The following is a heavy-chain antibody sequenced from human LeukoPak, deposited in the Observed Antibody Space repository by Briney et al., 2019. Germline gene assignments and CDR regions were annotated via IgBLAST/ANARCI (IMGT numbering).Heavy chain of an antibody. CDR3: AKDWERITIFGMSNWFDP. D-gene: IGHD3-3*01. CDR2: ISGSGGST. V-gene: IGHV3-23*01. J-gene: IGHJ5*02. Sequence: PGGSLRLSCAASGFSFNTHGMSWVRQAPGKGLEWVSAISGSGGSTYYADSVKGRSTISRDNSKNTLYLQMNSLRAEDTAVYYCAKDWERITIFGMSNWFDPWGQGTLVTVSS. CDR1: GFSFNTHG.